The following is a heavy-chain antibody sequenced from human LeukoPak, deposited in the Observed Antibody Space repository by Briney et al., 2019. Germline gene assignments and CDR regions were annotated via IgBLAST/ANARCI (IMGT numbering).Heavy chain of an antibody. CDR3: ARDNSVEDTAWWFDP. CDR2: INPNSGDT. D-gene: IGHD4-23*01. V-gene: IGHV1-2*02. CDR1: GYTFTGYY. J-gene: IGHJ5*02. Sequence: GASVKVSCKASGYTFTGYYMHWVRQAPGQGLEWMGWINPNSGDTNYVQTFQGRVTMTRDTSISTAYMELSRLRSDDTAVYYCARDNSVEDTAWWFDPWGQGTLVTVSS.